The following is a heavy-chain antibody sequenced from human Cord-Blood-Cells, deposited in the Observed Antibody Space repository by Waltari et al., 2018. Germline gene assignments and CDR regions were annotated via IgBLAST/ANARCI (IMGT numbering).Heavy chain of an antibody. V-gene: IGHV3-9*03. CDR2: ISWKSGSI. J-gene: IGHJ4*02. CDR3: AKSRYDILTGYFDY. D-gene: IGHD3-9*01. CDR1: GFTFDDYA. Sequence: GGGLVQPGRSLRLSCAASGFTFDDYAMHWARHAPGQGLEWVLGISWKSGSIGYADSVKGRFTISRDNAKNSLYLQMNSLRAEDMALYYCAKSRYDILTGYFDYWGQETLVTVSS.